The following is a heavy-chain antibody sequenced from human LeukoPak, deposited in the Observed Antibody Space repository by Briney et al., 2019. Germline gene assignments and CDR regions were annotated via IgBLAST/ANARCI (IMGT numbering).Heavy chain of an antibody. V-gene: IGHV3-11*05. CDR3: ARESPSGRACYSDSSGYYYFDY. J-gene: IGHJ4*02. Sequence: PGGSLRLSCAASGFTFTTYEMNWVRQAPGKGLEWVSYISSSSSYTNYADSVKGRFTISRDNAKNSLYLQMNSLRAEDTAVYYCARESPSGRACYSDSSGYYYFDYWGQGTLVTVSS. CDR1: GFTFTTYE. CDR2: ISSSSSYT. D-gene: IGHD3-22*01.